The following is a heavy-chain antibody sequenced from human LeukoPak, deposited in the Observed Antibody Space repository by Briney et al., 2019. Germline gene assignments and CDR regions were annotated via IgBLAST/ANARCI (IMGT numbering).Heavy chain of an antibody. CDR2: IYYIGTA. D-gene: IGHD3-16*01. V-gene: IGHV4-30-4*01. CDR1: GDSISIGDYR. J-gene: IGHJ6*03. CDR3: ARARGDSPRIYYYMDV. Sequence: SETLSLTCSVSGDSISIGDYRWSWIRQSPGKGLEWIGYIYYIGTAYYNPSLRSRVALSADTSKNQFSLKLNSVTVADSTVYFCARARGDSPRIYYYMDVWGKGTTVTVSS.